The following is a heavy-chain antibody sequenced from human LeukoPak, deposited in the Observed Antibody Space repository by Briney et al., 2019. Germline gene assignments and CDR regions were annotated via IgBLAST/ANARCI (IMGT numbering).Heavy chain of an antibody. CDR1: GFTFSNYA. D-gene: IGHD1-26*01. J-gene: IGHJ4*02. CDR2: ISGSGGST. V-gene: IGHV3-23*01. Sequence: GGSLRLSCAASGFTFSNYAMSWVRQAPGKGLEWVSAISGSGGSTYYADSVKGRFTISRDNSKNTLYLQMNSLRAEDTAVYYCAKVGVGATISYYFDYWGQGTLVTVSS. CDR3: AKVGVGATISYYFDY.